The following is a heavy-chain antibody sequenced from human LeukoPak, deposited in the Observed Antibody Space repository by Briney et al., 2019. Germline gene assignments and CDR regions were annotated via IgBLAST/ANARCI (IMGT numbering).Heavy chain of an antibody. V-gene: IGHV3-23*01. CDR3: AKDAPMYYDILRPYDY. J-gene: IGHJ4*02. Sequence: PGASLRLSCAASGFTFSSYAMSWVRPAPGKGLEWVSAISGSGGSTYYADSVKGRFTISRDNSKNTLYLQMNSLRAEDTAVYYCAKDAPMYYDILRPYDYWGQGTLVTVSS. CDR1: GFTFSSYA. D-gene: IGHD3-9*01. CDR2: ISGSGGST.